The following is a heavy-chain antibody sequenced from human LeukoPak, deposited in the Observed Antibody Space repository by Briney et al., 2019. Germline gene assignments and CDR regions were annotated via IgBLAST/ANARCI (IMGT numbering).Heavy chain of an antibody. D-gene: IGHD3-16*01. Sequence: GGSLRLSCAVSGFTFSSYSMNWVRQAPGKGLERVSSISTSSSYIYYADSVKGRFTISRDNSKNTLYLQMNSLRAEDTAVYYCARDRGGGGGVGYFDYWGQGTLVTVSS. CDR2: ISTSSSYI. V-gene: IGHV3-21*01. J-gene: IGHJ4*02. CDR1: GFTFSSYS. CDR3: ARDRGGGGGVGYFDY.